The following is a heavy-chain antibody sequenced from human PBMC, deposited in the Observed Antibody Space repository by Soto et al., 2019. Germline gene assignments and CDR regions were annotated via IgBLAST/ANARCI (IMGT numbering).Heavy chain of an antibody. J-gene: IGHJ5*02. CDR1: GGSISGYY. CDR3: ARGDIERWFDP. V-gene: IGHV4-34*01. CDR2: INHSGST. Sequence: SETLSLTCTVSGGSISGYYWSWIRQPPGKGLEWIGEINHSGSTNYNPSLKSRVTISVDTSKNQFSLKLSSVTAADTAVYYCARGDIERWFDPWGQGTLVTVSS.